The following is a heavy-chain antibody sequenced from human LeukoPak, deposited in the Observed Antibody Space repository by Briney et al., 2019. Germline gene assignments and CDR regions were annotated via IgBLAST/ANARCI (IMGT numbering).Heavy chain of an antibody. Sequence: ASETLSLTCTVSGGSISSSSYYWGWIRQPPGKGLEWIGSIYYSGSTYYNPSLKSRVTISVDTSKNQFSLKLSSVTAADTAVYYCARDTTSYWGQGTLVTVSS. D-gene: IGHD1-26*01. CDR3: ARDTTSY. CDR2: IYYSGST. CDR1: GGSISSSSYY. J-gene: IGHJ4*02. V-gene: IGHV4-39*07.